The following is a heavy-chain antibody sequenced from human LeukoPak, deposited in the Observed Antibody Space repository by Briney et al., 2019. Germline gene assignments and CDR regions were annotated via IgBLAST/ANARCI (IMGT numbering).Heavy chain of an antibody. D-gene: IGHD4-11*01. Sequence: GGSLRLSCAVSGFAFSSYSMNWVRQAPGKGLEWVSSITSSSSYIYYADSVKGRFTISRDNAKNSLYLQMDSLRAEDTAVYYCARDLTVTSTCWFDRWGQGTLVTVSS. CDR2: ITSSSSYI. J-gene: IGHJ5*02. CDR3: ARDLTVTSTCWFDR. CDR1: GFAFSSYS. V-gene: IGHV3-21*01.